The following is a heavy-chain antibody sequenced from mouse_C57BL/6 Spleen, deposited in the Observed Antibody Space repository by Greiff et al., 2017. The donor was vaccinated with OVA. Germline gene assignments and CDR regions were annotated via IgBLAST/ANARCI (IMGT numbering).Heavy chain of an antibody. CDR1: GYTFTDYY. CDR3: ANLLLRFAY. D-gene: IGHD1-1*01. Sequence: EVQLQQSGPELVKPGASVKISCKASGYTFTDYYMNWVKQSHGKSLEWIGDINPNNGGTSYNQKFKGKATLTVDKSSSTAYMELRSLTSEDSAVYYCANLLLRFAYWGQGTLVTVSA. CDR2: INPNNGGT. J-gene: IGHJ3*01. V-gene: IGHV1-26*01.